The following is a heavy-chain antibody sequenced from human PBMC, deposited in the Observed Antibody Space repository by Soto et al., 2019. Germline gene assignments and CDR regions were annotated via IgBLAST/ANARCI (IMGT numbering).Heavy chain of an antibody. CDR1: GFTFSSYA. Sequence: GGSLRLSCAASGFTFSSYAMSWVRQSPGKGLEWVSAISGSGGSTYYADSVKGRFTISRDNSKNTLYLQMNSLRAEDTAVYYCAGHITIFGVVNDYWGQGTLVTVSS. V-gene: IGHV3-23*01. J-gene: IGHJ4*02. D-gene: IGHD3-3*01. CDR3: AGHITIFGVVNDY. CDR2: ISGSGGST.